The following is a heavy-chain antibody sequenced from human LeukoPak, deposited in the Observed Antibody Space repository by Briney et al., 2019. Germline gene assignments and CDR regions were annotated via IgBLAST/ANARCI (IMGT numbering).Heavy chain of an antibody. CDR3: TRRRGGGEFDY. V-gene: IGHV3-74*01. CDR2: ISTDGSTT. Sequence: GGSLRLSCAASGFTFSRYWMHWLRQAPGKGLVWVSRISTDGSTTTYADSVKGRFTISRDNGKNTLYLQMNSLIAEDTAVYYCTRRRGGGEFDYWGQGTLVTVSS. J-gene: IGHJ4*02. D-gene: IGHD3-10*01. CDR1: GFTFSRYW.